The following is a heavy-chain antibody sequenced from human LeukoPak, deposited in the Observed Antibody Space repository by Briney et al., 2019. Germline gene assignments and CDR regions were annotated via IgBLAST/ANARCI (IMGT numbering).Heavy chain of an antibody. D-gene: IGHD6-6*01. CDR2: INQDGSER. CDR3: ARGLGSARPADN. Sequence: PGGSLRLSCAASGFIFNKFWMSWVRQAPGKGLEWVANINQDGSERYYVDSVKGRFTISRDNAENSLFLQMNSLRAEDTAVYYCARGLGSARPADNWGQGTLITVSS. CDR1: GFIFNKFW. J-gene: IGHJ4*02. V-gene: IGHV3-7*01.